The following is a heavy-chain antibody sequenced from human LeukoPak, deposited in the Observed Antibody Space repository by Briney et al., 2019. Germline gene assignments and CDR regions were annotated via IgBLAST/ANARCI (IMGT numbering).Heavy chain of an antibody. J-gene: IGHJ4*02. CDR2: IGGSGGST. V-gene: IGHV3-23*01. D-gene: IGHD6-19*01. Sequence: PGGSLRLSCAASGFTFSSYAMSWVRQAPGKGLEWVSSIGGSGGSTYYADSVKGRFTISRDNSKNTLYLQMNSLRTEDTAAYYCAKTNGYSSGWYNYWGQGTLVTVSS. CDR3: AKTNGYSSGWYNY. CDR1: GFTFSSYA.